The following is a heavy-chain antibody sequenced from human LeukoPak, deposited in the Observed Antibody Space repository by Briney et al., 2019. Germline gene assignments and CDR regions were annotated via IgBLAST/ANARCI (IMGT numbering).Heavy chain of an antibody. CDR1: GGTFSSYA. CDR2: IIPIFGTA. D-gene: IGHD2-21*02. Sequence: SVKVSCKASGGTFSSYAISWVRQAPGQGLEWMGRIIPIFGTANYAQKFQGRVTITTDESTSTAYMELRSLRSEDTAVYYCARAQLAYCGGDCPDYYYYYMDVWGKGTTVTVSS. CDR3: ARAQLAYCGGDCPDYYYYYMDV. V-gene: IGHV1-69*05. J-gene: IGHJ6*03.